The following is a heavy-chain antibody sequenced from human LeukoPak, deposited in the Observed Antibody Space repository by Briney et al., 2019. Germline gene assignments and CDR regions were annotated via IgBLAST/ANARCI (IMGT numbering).Heavy chain of an antibody. D-gene: IGHD3-16*02. CDR2: FDPEDGET. CDR3: ATVAVRVAMITFGGVIPGHD. Sequence: ASVTVSCKVSVYTLTELSMHWVRQAPGKGLEWMGGFDPEDGETIYAQKFQGRVTMTEDTSTDTAYMELSSLRSEDTAVYYCATVAVRVAMITFGGVIPGHDWGQGTLVTVSS. J-gene: IGHJ4*02. CDR1: VYTLTELS. V-gene: IGHV1-24*01.